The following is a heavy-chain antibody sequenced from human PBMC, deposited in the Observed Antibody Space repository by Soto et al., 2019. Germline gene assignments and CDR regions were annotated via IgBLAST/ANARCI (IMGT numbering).Heavy chain of an antibody. J-gene: IGHJ6*02. Sequence: SVKVSCKASGFTFTSSAVQWVRQARGQRLEWIGWIVVGGGNTNYAQKFQERVTITRDMSTSTAYMELSSLRSEDTAVYYCAAGDTIFGVAAYGMDVWGQGTTVTVSS. V-gene: IGHV1-58*01. D-gene: IGHD3-3*01. CDR3: AAGDTIFGVAAYGMDV. CDR1: GFTFTSSA. CDR2: IVVGGGNT.